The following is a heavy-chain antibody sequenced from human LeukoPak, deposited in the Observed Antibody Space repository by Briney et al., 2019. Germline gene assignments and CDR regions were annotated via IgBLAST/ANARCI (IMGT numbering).Heavy chain of an antibody. Sequence: GGSLRLSCAASGFTFSSYAMSWVRQAPGKGLEWVSAISGSGGGTYYADSVEGRFTISRDNSKNTLYLQMNSLRVEDTAVYYCAKNIVVVPAASFDYWGQGTLVTVSS. J-gene: IGHJ4*02. CDR1: GFTFSSYA. CDR2: ISGSGGGT. D-gene: IGHD2-2*01. V-gene: IGHV3-23*01. CDR3: AKNIVVVPAASFDY.